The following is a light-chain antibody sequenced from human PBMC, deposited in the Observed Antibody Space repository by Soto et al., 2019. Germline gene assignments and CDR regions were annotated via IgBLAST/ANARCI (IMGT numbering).Light chain of an antibody. V-gene: IGKV3-11*01. CDR1: QSVSSY. CDR2: DAS. Sequence: IVWTQSPGTLSLSPGERATLSCRASQSVSSYLAWYQQKPGQAPRLLIYDASNRATGIPAWLSGSGSGTDFTLTISSIEPEDSAVYYCQQRSNWWTFGQGTKVDIK. J-gene: IGKJ1*01. CDR3: QQRSNWWT.